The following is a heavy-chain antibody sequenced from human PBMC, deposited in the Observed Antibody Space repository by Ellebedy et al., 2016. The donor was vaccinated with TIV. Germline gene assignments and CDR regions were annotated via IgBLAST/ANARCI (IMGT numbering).Heavy chain of an antibody. CDR2: ISYDGSNK. CDR1: GFTFSSYA. D-gene: IGHD6-13*01. Sequence: GESLKISCAASGFTFSSYAMHWVRQAPGKGLEWVAVISYDGSNKYYADSVKGRFTISRDNSKNTLYLQMNSLRAEDTAVYYCARDLVRGSSWYDPFDYWGQGTLVTVSS. V-gene: IGHV3-30-3*01. J-gene: IGHJ4*02. CDR3: ARDLVRGSSWYDPFDY.